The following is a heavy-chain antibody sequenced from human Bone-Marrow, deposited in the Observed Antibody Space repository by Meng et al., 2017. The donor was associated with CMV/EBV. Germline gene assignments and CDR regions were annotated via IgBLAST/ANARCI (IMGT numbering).Heavy chain of an antibody. CDR2: INHSGST. V-gene: IGHV4-34*01. D-gene: IGHD6-6*01. CDR1: GGSFSGYY. CDR3: ARGRHIAARPFYY. J-gene: IGHJ4*02. Sequence: QVQLQQLGAGLLKPSETLSLTCAVYGGSFSGYYWSWIRQPPGKGLEWIGEINHSGSTNYNPSLKSRVTISVDTSKNQFSLKLSSVTAADTAVYYCARGRHIAARPFYYWGQGTLVTVSS.